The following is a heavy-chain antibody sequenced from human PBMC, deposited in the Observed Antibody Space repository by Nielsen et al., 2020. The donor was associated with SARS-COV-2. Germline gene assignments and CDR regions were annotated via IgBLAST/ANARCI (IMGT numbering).Heavy chain of an antibody. CDR2: IYSGGST. D-gene: IGHD5-18*01. CDR1: GFTVSSNY. J-gene: IGHJ6*02. CDR3: ARGLYSYGQGYGMDV. Sequence: GGSLRLSCAASGFTVSSNYMSWVRQAPRKGLEWVSVIYSGGSTYYADSVKGRFTISRDNSKNTLYLQMNSLRAEDTAVYYCARGLYSYGQGYGMDVWGQGTTVTVSS. V-gene: IGHV3-53*01.